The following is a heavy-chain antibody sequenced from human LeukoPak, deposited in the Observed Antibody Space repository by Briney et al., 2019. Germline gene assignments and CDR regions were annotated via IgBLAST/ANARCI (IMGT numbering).Heavy chain of an antibody. J-gene: IGHJ3*02. CDR2: TSVRTNNR. CDR1: GFTFSSYN. Sequence: GGSLRLSCATSGFTFSSYNMNWVRQAPGQGLEWVSATSVRTNNRYHADSVKGRFTISRDNAKTSLYLQMSSLRAEDTAVYYCAREPTTTHDALDIWGPGTMVTVSS. CDR3: AREPTTTHDALDI. V-gene: IGHV3-21*01. D-gene: IGHD4-11*01.